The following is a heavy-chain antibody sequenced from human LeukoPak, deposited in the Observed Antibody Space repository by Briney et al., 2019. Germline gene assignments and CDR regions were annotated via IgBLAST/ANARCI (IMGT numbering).Heavy chain of an antibody. Sequence: GGSLRLSCAASGFTFSSYSMNWVRQAPGKGLEWVSSISSSSSYIYYADSVKGRFTISRDNAKNSLYLQMNSLRAEDTAVYYCAKDGPEAVAGTSYWGQGTLVTVSS. V-gene: IGHV3-21*01. CDR2: ISSSSSYI. CDR3: AKDGPEAVAGTSY. D-gene: IGHD6-19*01. J-gene: IGHJ4*02. CDR1: GFTFSSYS.